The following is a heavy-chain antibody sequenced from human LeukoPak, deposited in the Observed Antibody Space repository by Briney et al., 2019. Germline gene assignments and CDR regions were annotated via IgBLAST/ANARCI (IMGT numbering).Heavy chain of an antibody. CDR3: ARDRVAAAGGQIDY. D-gene: IGHD6-13*01. Sequence: GGSLRLSCAAPGFTFSSYAMHWVRQAPGKGLEWVAVISYDGSNKYYADSVKGRFTISRDNSKNTLYLQMNSLRAEDTAVYYCARDRVAAAGGQIDYWGQGTLVTVSS. CDR2: ISYDGSNK. CDR1: GFTFSSYA. V-gene: IGHV3-30-3*01. J-gene: IGHJ4*02.